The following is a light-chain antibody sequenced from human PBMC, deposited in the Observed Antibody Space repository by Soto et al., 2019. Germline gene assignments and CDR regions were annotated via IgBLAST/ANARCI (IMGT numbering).Light chain of an antibody. V-gene: IGLV2-14*01. CDR3: SSYTSSTTVV. Sequence: QSALTQPASVSGSPGQSITISCTGTSSDVGGYNYVSWYQQHPGKAPKLMIYDVSYRPSGVSNRFSGSRSGNTASLTISGFQAEDEADYYCSSYTSSTTVVFGGGTKLTVL. CDR2: DVS. CDR1: SSDVGGYNY. J-gene: IGLJ2*01.